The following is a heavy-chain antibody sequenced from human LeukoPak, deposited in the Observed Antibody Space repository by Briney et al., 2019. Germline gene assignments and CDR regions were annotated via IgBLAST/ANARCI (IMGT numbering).Heavy chain of an antibody. CDR3: AYTLRGVITEFDY. J-gene: IGHJ4*02. V-gene: IGHV3-23*01. D-gene: IGHD3-10*01. Sequence: PGGSLRLSCAASGFTFSSYAMSWVRQAPGKGLEWVSAISGSGGSTYYADSVKGRFTISRDNSKNTLYLQMNSLRAEDTAVYYCAYTLRGVITEFDYWGQGTLVTVSS. CDR2: ISGSGGST. CDR1: GFTFSSYA.